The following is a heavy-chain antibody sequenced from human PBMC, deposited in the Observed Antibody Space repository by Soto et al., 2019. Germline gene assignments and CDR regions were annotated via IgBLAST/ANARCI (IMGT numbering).Heavy chain of an antibody. CDR2: IYYSGTT. D-gene: IGHD2-8*01. Sequence: SETLSLTCTVSGGSISSTGRYWGWIRQPPGKGLEWIGSIYYSGTTYYNPSLKSRVTISVDTSKSQFSLRLSSVTAADTAVYHCATHCFNGACFAFWGQGSLVTVSS. V-gene: IGHV4-39*01. CDR1: GGSISSTGRY. J-gene: IGHJ4*02. CDR3: ATHCFNGACFAF.